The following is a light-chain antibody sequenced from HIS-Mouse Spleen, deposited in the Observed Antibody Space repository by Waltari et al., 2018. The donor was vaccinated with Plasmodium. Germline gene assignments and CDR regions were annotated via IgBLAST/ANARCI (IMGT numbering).Light chain of an antibody. V-gene: IGLV2-23*01. CDR1: SSDVGSYHL. Sequence: QSALTQPASVSGFPGQSITISCTGTSSDVGSYHLVSWYQQHPGKAPKLMIYEGSKRPSGVSNRFSGSKSGNTASLTISGLQAEDEADYYCCSYAGSSTYVFGTGTKVTVL. CDR3: CSYAGSSTYV. J-gene: IGLJ1*01. CDR2: EGS.